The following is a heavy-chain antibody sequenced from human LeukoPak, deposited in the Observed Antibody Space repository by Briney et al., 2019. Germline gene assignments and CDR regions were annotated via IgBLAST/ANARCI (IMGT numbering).Heavy chain of an antibody. D-gene: IGHD2-2*01. CDR2: INPNSGGT. Sequence: ASVKVSCKASGYTFTGYYMHWVRQAPGQGLEWMGWINPNSGGTNYAQKFQGRVTMTRDTSISTAYMELSRLRSDDTAVYYCARSCSSTSCHSYSPDLDIWGQGTLVTVSS. J-gene: IGHJ5*02. V-gene: IGHV1-2*02. CDR1: GYTFTGYY. CDR3: ARSCSSTSCHSYSPDLDI.